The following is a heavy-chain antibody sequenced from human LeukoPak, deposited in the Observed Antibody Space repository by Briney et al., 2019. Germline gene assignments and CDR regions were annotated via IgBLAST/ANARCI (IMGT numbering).Heavy chain of an antibody. J-gene: IGHJ3*02. V-gene: IGHV5-51*01. Sequence: TGESLKISCQGSGYSFVSHWIVWVRQMPGKGLEWMGIIYPGDLDTRYSPSFQGQVTISADKSIRTAYLQWSSLKASDTAMYYCARAAISGYYAFDIWGQGTMVTVSS. CDR2: IYPGDLDT. D-gene: IGHD3-22*01. CDR3: ARAAISGYYAFDI. CDR1: GYSFVSHW.